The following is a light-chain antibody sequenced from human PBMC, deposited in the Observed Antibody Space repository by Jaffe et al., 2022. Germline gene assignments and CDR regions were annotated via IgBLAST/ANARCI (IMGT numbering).Light chain of an antibody. CDR1: QSVLYSSDNKNY. V-gene: IGKV4-1*01. Sequence: DIVMTQSPDSLAVSLGERATINCKSSQSVLYSSDNKNYLAWYQQKPGQPPKLLFYWASTRESGVPERFSGSGSGTDFTLTISSLQAEDVAVYYCQQFYTTPTFGQGTKVEIK. J-gene: IGKJ1*01. CDR2: WAS. CDR3: QQFYTTPT.